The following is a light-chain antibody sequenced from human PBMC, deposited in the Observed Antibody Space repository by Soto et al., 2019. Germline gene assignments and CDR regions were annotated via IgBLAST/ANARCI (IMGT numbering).Light chain of an antibody. J-gene: IGKJ1*01. CDR1: QDIGKD. Sequence: AIQMTQSPSSLSASVGDRVTLTCRASQDIGKDLGWYQQKPGEAPKLLIFEASTVQTGVPSRFSGSGSGTDFTLTISSLQPEDFATYFCLQYYNYPRTFGQGTTVALK. CDR3: LQYYNYPRT. CDR2: EAS. V-gene: IGKV1-6*01.